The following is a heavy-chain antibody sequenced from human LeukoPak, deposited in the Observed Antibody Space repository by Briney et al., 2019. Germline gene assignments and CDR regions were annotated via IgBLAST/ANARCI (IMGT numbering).Heavy chain of an antibody. CDR1: GGSINSGDYY. J-gene: IGHJ5*02. V-gene: IGHV4-31*03. D-gene: IGHD3-16*02. CDR2: IYYSGST. CDR3: ARDNPLSAGIKTGFDP. Sequence: SQTLSLTCTVSGGSINSGDYYWSWIRQHPGKGLEWIGFIYYSGSTYYNPSLKSRVTISVDTSKKQFSLKLSSVTAADTAVYYCARDNPLSAGIKTGFDPWGQGTLVTV.